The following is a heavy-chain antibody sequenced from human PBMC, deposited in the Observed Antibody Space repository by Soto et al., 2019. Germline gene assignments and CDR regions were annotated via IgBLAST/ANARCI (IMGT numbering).Heavy chain of an antibody. D-gene: IGHD2-21*01. CDR1: GFSLSDYW. CDR3: VRAPEKKRIDG. Sequence: PGGSLRLSCAASGFSLSDYWMHWVRQVPGKGLLWVSRISVDGRDTTYADSVKGRFTISRDNAKNTLYLQMDSLRAEDTAVYYCVRAPEKKRIDGWRHGSPVTVPS. J-gene: IGHJ4*01. CDR2: ISVDGRDT. V-gene: IGHV3-74*03.